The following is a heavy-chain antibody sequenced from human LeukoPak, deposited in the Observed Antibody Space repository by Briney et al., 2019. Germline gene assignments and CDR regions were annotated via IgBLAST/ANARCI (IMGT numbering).Heavy chain of an antibody. Sequence: PGGSLRLSCAASGFTFNTYAMSWVRQAPGKGLEWVSAISGGGATSYYADSVEGRFTISRDNSKNTLYLQMNNLRAEDTAVYYCARLKAGCSSTSCYSNWYFDLWGRGTLVTVSS. J-gene: IGHJ2*01. CDR2: ISGGGATS. V-gene: IGHV3-23*01. D-gene: IGHD2-2*01. CDR3: ARLKAGCSSTSCYSNWYFDL. CDR1: GFTFNTYA.